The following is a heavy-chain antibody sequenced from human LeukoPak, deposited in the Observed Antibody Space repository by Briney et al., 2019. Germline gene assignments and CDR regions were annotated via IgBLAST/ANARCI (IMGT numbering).Heavy chain of an antibody. Sequence: GGSLRLSCAASGFTFSSYAMSWVRQAPGQGLEWVSAISGSVGSTYYANSVTGRFTISRDNSKNTLYLQMNSLRAEDTAVYYCAKANLGYCSGGSCYSGPSGMDVWGQGTTVTVSS. V-gene: IGHV3-23*01. CDR2: ISGSVGST. CDR1: GFTFSSYA. J-gene: IGHJ6*02. CDR3: AKANLGYCSGGSCYSGPSGMDV. D-gene: IGHD2-15*01.